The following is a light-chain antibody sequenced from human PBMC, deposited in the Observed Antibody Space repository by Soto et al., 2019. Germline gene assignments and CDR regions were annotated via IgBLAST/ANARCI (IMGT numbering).Light chain of an antibody. Sequence: IQMTQSPSTLSASVGDRVTITCRASQSISSWLAWYKQKPGKAPNLLIYKASSLESGVPSRFSGSGSGTEFTLTISSLQPDDFATYYCQQYNSYSSWTFGQGTKVDIK. V-gene: IGKV1-5*03. CDR3: QQYNSYSSWT. CDR1: QSISSW. J-gene: IGKJ1*01. CDR2: KAS.